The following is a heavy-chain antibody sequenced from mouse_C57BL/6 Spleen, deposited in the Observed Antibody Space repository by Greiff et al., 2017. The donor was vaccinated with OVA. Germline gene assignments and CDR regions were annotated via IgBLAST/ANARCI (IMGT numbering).Heavy chain of an antibody. CDR2: INPGGGGT. J-gene: IGHJ4*01. V-gene: IGHV1-54*01. CDR3: ARYYYGSSYYYARDY. D-gene: IGHD1-1*01. Sequence: VQLQQSGAELVRPGTSVKVSCKASGYAFTNYLMEWVKQRPGQGLEWIGVINPGGGGTNYNQKFKGKATMTADKSSSTAYMQLSSLTSEDSAVYCGARYYYGSSYYYARDYWGKGTSVTVSS. CDR1: GYAFTNYL.